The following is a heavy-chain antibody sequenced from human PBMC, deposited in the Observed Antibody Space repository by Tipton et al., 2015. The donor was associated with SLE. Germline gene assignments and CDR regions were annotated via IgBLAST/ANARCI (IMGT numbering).Heavy chain of an antibody. D-gene: IGHD3-22*01. CDR2: IYYSGST. CDR3: VGWGSSGYYYGFDY. CDR1: GGSISSHY. V-gene: IGHV4-59*08. Sequence: TLSLTCTVSGGSISSHYWSWIRQPPGKGLEWIWYIYYSGSTNYNPSLKSRVTISVDTSKNQFSLKLTSVTAADTAVYYCVGWGSSGYYYGFDYWGQGTLVTVSS. J-gene: IGHJ4*02.